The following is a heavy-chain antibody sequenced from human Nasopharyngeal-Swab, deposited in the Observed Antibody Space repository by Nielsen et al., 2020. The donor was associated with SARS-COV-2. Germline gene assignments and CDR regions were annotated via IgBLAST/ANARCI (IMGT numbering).Heavy chain of an antibody. J-gene: IGHJ5*02. V-gene: IGHV1-69*13. CDR2: IIPIFGTA. CDR3: AKDLCSSSSGGWFDP. D-gene: IGHD6-6*01. CDR1: GGTFSSYA. Sequence: SVKVSCKASGGTFSSYAISWVRQAPGQGLEWMGGIIPIFGTANYAQKFQGRVTITADESTSTAYMELSSLRSEDTAVYYCAKDLCSSSSGGWFDPWGQGTLVTVSS.